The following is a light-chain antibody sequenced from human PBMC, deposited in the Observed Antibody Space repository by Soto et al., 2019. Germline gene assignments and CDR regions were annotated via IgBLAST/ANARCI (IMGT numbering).Light chain of an antibody. CDR2: DAS. J-gene: IGKJ4*01. Sequence: IVLTQSPTTLSLSPGERATLSCRASQSVSSYLAWYQQKPGQAPRLLIYDASNRATGIPARFSGSGSGTDFTLTISSLEPEDLALYYCQHRSNWPTFGGGTKVDSK. CDR1: QSVSSY. V-gene: IGKV3-11*01. CDR3: QHRSNWPT.